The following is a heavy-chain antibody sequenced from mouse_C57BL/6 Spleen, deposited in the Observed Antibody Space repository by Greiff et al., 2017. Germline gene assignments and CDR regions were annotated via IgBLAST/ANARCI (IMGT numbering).Heavy chain of an antibody. CDR3: ASEGDYGSSYWFAY. D-gene: IGHD1-1*01. V-gene: IGHV3-6*01. J-gene: IGHJ3*01. CDR2: ISYDGSN. CDR1: GYSITSGYY. Sequence: EVQVVESGPGLMKPSQSLSLTCSVTGYSITSGYYWNWIRQFPGNKLEWMGYISYDGSNNYNPSLKNRISITRDTSKNQFFLKLNSVTTEDTATYYCASEGDYGSSYWFAYWGQGTLVTVSA.